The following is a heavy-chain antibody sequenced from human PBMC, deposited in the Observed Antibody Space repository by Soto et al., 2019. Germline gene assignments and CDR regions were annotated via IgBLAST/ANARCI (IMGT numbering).Heavy chain of an antibody. CDR1: GFTFDDYA. CDR2: ISWTSGRI. CDR3: ATDNQVTLVREATFEH. V-gene: IGHV3-9*01. J-gene: IGHJ4*02. D-gene: IGHD3-10*01. Sequence: EVQLVESGGGLVQPGRSLRLSCAAAGFTFDDYAMHWVRQAPGKGLEWVSGISWTSGRIGYADSVKGRFTISRDNAKNSLYLQMNSLRREDTALYYCATDNQVTLVREATFEHWCKGALVTVSS.